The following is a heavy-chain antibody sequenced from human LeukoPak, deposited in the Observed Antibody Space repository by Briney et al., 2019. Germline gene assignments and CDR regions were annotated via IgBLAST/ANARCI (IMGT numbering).Heavy chain of an antibody. CDR1: GDTFSSYA. CDR2: IISIFGTA. Sequence: SVKVSCKASGDTFSSYAISWVRQAPGQGLEWMGGIISIFGTANYAQKFQGRVTITADKSTSTAYMELSSLRSEDTAVYYCARASSSTPGSGWYFHYWGQGTLVTVSS. J-gene: IGHJ4*02. V-gene: IGHV1-69*06. D-gene: IGHD6-19*01. CDR3: ARASSSTPGSGWYFHY.